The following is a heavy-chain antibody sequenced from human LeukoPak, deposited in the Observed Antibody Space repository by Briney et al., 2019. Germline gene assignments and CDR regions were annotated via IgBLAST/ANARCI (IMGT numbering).Heavy chain of an antibody. CDR3: ARGDYYDSSGYYYEAY. J-gene: IGHJ4*02. V-gene: IGHV3-23*01. D-gene: IGHD3-22*01. CDR2: ISGSGGST. CDR1: GFTFSSYA. Sequence: GGSLRLSCAASGFTFSSYAMSWVRQAPGKGLEWVSAISGSGGSTYYADSVKGRFTISRDNSKNTLYLQMNSLRAEDTAVYYCARGDYYDSSGYYYEAYWGQGTLVTVSS.